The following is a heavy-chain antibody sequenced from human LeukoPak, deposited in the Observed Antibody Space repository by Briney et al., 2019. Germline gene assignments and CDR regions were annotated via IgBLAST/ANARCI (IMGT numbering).Heavy chain of an antibody. J-gene: IGHJ4*02. CDR2: IRSKAYGGTT. V-gene: IGHV3-49*04. CDR3: TRVGRLSGSYFYFDY. CDR1: GFTFGDYA. Sequence: GGSLRLSCTASGFTFGDYAMSWVRQAPGKGLEWVGFIRSKAYGGTTEYAASVKGRFTISRDDSKSIAYLQMNSLKTEDTAVYYCTRVGRLSGSYFYFDYWGQGTLVTVSS. D-gene: IGHD1-26*01.